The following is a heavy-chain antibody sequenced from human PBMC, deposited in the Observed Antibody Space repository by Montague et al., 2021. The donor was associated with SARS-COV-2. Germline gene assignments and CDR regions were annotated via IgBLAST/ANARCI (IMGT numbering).Heavy chain of an antibody. V-gene: IGHV4-31*03. D-gene: IGHD2-21*02. J-gene: IGHJ2*01. CDR2: IYYSGXT. CDR1: GGSISSGGYY. CDR3: ARLQIVLGPAMRYFDL. Sequence: TLSLTCTVSGGSISSGGYYWSWIRQHAGKGLEWIGYIYYSGXTXYXXXXKXRVTISVDTSKNQFSLKLSSVTAADTAVYYCARLQIVLGPAMRYFDLWGRGTLVTVSS.